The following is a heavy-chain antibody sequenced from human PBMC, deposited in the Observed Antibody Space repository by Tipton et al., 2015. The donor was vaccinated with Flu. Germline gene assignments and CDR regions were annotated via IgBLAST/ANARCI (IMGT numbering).Heavy chain of an antibody. CDR3: ARCRSGYCDWFDP. Sequence: TLSLTCTVSGGSISSDYWSWIRQPAGKGLEWIGRIYTSGSTNYNPSLKSRVTMSVDTSKNQFSLKLRSVTAADTAVYYCARCRSGYCDWFDPWGQGTLVIVSS. CDR2: IYTSGST. V-gene: IGHV4-4*07. CDR1: GGSISSDY. D-gene: IGHD3-22*01. J-gene: IGHJ5*02.